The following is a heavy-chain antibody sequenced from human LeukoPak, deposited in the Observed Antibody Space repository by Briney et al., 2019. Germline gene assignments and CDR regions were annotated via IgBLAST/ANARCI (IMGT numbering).Heavy chain of an antibody. V-gene: IGHV4-39*01. Sequence: PSETLSLTCTVSGGSIRSTSDYWGWIRQPPGKGLEWIGSMYYGGTTYYNPSLKSRVTISVDTSNNQFSLRLSSVTAADTAVHYCARLYNGYDQAFDYWGQGTLVTVSS. J-gene: IGHJ4*02. D-gene: IGHD5-12*01. CDR2: MYYGGTT. CDR1: GGSIRSTSDY. CDR3: ARLYNGYDQAFDY.